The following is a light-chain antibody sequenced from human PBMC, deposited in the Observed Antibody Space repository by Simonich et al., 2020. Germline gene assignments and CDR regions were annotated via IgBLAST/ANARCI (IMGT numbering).Light chain of an antibody. V-gene: IGKV2-28*01. Sequence: DIVMTQSPLSLPVTPGEPASISCRSSPSLLHSNGYNYLDWYLQKPGQSPQLLIDLGSNRASGVPYRFSGSGSGTDFTLKISRVEAEDVGVYYCMQALQTPYTFGQGTKVEIK. CDR1: PSLLHSNGYNY. CDR2: LGS. CDR3: MQALQTPYT. J-gene: IGKJ2*01.